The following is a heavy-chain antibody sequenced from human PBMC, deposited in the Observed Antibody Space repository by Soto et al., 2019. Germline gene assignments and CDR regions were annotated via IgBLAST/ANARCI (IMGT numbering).Heavy chain of an antibody. D-gene: IGHD3-3*01. Sequence: PSETLSLTCTVSGGSISSYYWSWIRQPPGKGLECIGYIYYSGSTNYNPSLKSRVTISVDTSKNQFSLKLSSVTATDTAVYYCARTDRRLDFWARIWSLGPFDPWGQGTLVTVSS. J-gene: IGHJ5*02. CDR2: IYYSGST. CDR3: ARTDRRLDFWARIWSLGPFDP. V-gene: IGHV4-59*01. CDR1: GGSISSYY.